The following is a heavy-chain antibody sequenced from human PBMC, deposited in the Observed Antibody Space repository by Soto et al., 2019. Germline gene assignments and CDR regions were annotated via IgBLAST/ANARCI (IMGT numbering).Heavy chain of an antibody. Sequence: QVQLLQSGDEVKKPGSSLKVSCKASGATLRSYAFSGVRRAPGQGLEWMGGIIPIFGTANYAQKFQGRVTITADESTSTAYMELSSLRSEDTAVYYCARAYSYGYGLCDYWGQGTLVTVSS. CDR2: IIPIFGTA. V-gene: IGHV1-69*12. J-gene: IGHJ4*02. CDR1: GATLRSYA. D-gene: IGHD5-18*01. CDR3: ARAYSYGYGLCDY.